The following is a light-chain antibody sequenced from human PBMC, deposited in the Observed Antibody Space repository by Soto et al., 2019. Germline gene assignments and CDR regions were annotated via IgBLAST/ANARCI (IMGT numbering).Light chain of an antibody. J-gene: IGKJ5*01. V-gene: IGKV3-11*01. CDR3: HQRNT. CDR2: DTT. CDR1: QSVSTY. Sequence: LVLTQSPFTLSLSPGGRATLSCRASQSVSTYLAWYRQVPGQPPRLLIYDTTNRAAGIPPRFSGSRSGTDFTLTISSVEPEDSALYYCHQRNTFGQGTRLEIK.